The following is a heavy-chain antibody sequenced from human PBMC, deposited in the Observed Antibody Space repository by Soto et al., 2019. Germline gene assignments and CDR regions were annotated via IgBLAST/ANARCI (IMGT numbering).Heavy chain of an antibody. D-gene: IGHD2-2*01. CDR2: IYYSGST. Sequence: SETLSLTCTVSGGSISSGDYYWSWIRQPPGKGLEWIGYIYYSGSTYYNPSLKSRVTTSVDTSKNQFSLKLSSVTAADTAVYYCARDFGVVPAAIGRYYYYGMDVWGQGTTGTVSS. CDR3: ARDFGVVPAAIGRYYYYGMDV. CDR1: GGSISSGDYY. J-gene: IGHJ6*02. V-gene: IGHV4-30-4*01.